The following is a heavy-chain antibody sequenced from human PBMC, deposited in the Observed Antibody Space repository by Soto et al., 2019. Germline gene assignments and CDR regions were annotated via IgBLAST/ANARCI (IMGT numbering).Heavy chain of an antibody. Sequence: GGSLRLSCAASTFPFSTYWMTWVRQAPGKGLEWVANIHRDEIEKYYMDSVKGRFTISRDNAKSSLYLQMTSLRAEDTAVYYCAGGNALDVWGQGPRSPSP. CDR3: AGGNALDV. CDR2: IHRDEIEK. J-gene: IGHJ6*02. CDR1: TFPFSTYW. V-gene: IGHV3-7*01.